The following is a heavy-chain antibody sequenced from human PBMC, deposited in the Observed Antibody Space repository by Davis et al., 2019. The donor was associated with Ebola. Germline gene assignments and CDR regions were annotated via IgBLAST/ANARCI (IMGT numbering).Heavy chain of an antibody. CDR2: IDPTYPYP. D-gene: IGHD4-11*01. CDR3: ARHWDYSHFYNYYGMDV. J-gene: IGHJ6*02. CDR1: GYSFPSYW. Sequence: GESLKTSCRGSGYSFPSYWISWVRQPPGKGQEWMGKIDPTYPYPNYSPSFPGHVTISADKSISTAYLQCSSLKASDTATYYCARHWDYSHFYNYYGMDVWGQGTTVSVSS. V-gene: IGHV5-10-1*01.